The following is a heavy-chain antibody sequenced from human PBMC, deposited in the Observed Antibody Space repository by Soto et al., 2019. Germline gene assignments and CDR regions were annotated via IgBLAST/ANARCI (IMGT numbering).Heavy chain of an antibody. CDR1: GFTFSSYA. CDR3: ANAVRGQLGYYFDY. V-gene: IGHV3-23*01. J-gene: IGHJ4*02. Sequence: EVQLLESGGGLVQPGGSLRLSCAASGFTFSSYAMSWVRQAPGKGLEWVSAISGSGGSTYYADSVKVRFTISRDNSKNTLYLQMNSLRADDTAVYYCANAVRGQLGYYFDYWGQGTLVTVSS. D-gene: IGHD6-13*01. CDR2: ISGSGGST.